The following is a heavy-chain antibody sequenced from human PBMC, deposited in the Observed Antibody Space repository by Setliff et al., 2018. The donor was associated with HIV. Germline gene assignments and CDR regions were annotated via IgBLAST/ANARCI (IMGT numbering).Heavy chain of an antibody. CDR2: IYTSGAS. Sequence: PSETLSLTCTVSGASISSGSYYWSWIRQPAGKGLEWIGHIYTSGASNYNPSLKSRVTISVDTSKNQFSLNLSSVTAADTAVYYCARWGDGYNSYDSWGQGTLVTVSS. D-gene: IGHD5-12*01. CDR1: GASISSGSYY. CDR3: ARWGDGYNSYDS. V-gene: IGHV4-61*09. J-gene: IGHJ4*02.